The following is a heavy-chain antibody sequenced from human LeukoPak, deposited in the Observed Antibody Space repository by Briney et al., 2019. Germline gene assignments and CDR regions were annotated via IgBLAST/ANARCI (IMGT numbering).Heavy chain of an antibody. V-gene: IGHV1-46*01. CDR1: GYTFTSYY. Sequence: AASVKVSCKASGYTFTSYYMHWVRQAPGQGLEWMGIINPSGGSTSYAQKFQGRVTMTRDTSTSTVYMELSSLGSEDTAVYYCARDAYCSSTSCCDWYFDLWGRGTLVTVSS. J-gene: IGHJ2*01. CDR2: INPSGGST. CDR3: ARDAYCSSTSCCDWYFDL. D-gene: IGHD2-2*01.